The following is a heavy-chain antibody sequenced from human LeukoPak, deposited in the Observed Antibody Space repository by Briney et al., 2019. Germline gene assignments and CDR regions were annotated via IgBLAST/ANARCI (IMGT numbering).Heavy chain of an antibody. V-gene: IGHV4-31*03. D-gene: IGHD5-18*01. CDR2: IYYSGST. J-gene: IGHJ4*02. Sequence: MPSETLSLTCTVSGASINSGAYYWSWIRQHPGKGLEFIGYIYYSGSTYYNPSLKSRVTISLDTSKNQFSLQLSAVTAADTAVYYCAREHKRGYTYAGELDYWGQGTLVTVSS. CDR3: AREHKRGYTYAGELDY. CDR1: GASINSGAYY.